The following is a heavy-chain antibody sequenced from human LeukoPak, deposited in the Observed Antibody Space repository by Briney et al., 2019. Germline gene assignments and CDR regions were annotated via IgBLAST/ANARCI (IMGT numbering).Heavy chain of an antibody. CDR3: ARGRGLWFGELRN. V-gene: IGHV4-34*01. Sequence: SETLSLTCAVYGGSFSGYYWSWIRQPPGKGLEWIGEINHSGSTNYNPSLKRRVTISVDTSKNQFSLKLSSVTAADTAVYYCARGRGLWFGELRNWGQGTLVTVSS. D-gene: IGHD3-10*01. CDR1: GGSFSGYY. CDR2: INHSGST. J-gene: IGHJ4*02.